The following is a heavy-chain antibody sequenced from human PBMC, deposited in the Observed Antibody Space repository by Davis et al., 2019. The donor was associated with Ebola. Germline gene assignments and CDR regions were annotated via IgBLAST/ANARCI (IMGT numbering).Heavy chain of an antibody. V-gene: IGHV3-23*01. CDR3: AKILIEGFGSKKVDY. J-gene: IGHJ4*02. CDR1: GFTFSTYA. CDR2: ISGSGGST. D-gene: IGHD3-10*01. Sequence: GGSLRLSCIASGFTFSTYAMSWVRQAPGKGLEWVSAISGSGGSTYYADSVKGRFTISRDNSKNTLYLQMNSLRAEDTAVYYCAKILIEGFGSKKVDYWGQGTLVTVSS.